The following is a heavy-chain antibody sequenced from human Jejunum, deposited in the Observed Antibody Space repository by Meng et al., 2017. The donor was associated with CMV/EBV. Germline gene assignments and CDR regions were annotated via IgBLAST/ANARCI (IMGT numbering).Heavy chain of an antibody. V-gene: IGHV3-30-3*01. D-gene: IGHD3-22*01. Sequence: QVQLVESGXGVVQPGRSLRLSCAASRFTFDSYTMHWVRQAPGKGLEWVAVMSYDGTKKYYADSVKGRFTISRDNSKNTLYLQMNSLRAEDTAVYYCARGAMGYDSSGFFDHCGQGTLGTVSS. CDR3: ARGAMGYDSSGFFDH. CDR1: RFTFDSYT. CDR2: MSYDGTKK. J-gene: IGHJ5*02.